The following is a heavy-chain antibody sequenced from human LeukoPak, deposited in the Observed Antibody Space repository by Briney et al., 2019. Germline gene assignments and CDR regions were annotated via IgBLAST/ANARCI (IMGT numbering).Heavy chain of an antibody. CDR3: ARDVVYASEIYSYGDC. CDR1: GFTFTSYG. J-gene: IGHJ4*02. Sequence: PGGSLRLSCSASGFTFTSYGMNWVRQAPGKGLEWVSVIYRGGGTAYADSVKGRFTISRDNSKNTVYLQMNSLRAEDTAVYYCARDVVYASEIYSYGDCLGQGTLVTVSS. V-gene: IGHV3-66*01. D-gene: IGHD3-16*01. CDR2: IYRGGGT.